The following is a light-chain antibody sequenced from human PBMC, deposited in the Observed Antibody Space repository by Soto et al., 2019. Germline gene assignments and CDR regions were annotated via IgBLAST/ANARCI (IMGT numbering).Light chain of an antibody. J-gene: IGKJ4*01. CDR2: DAS. CDR3: QQFDSNPLT. Sequence: AIQVTQSPSSLSASVGDRVTITCRASQGISSALFWYQQKPGKAPQLLIYDASTLESGVPSRFSGSGYGTDFTLTISSLQPEDFATYYCQQFDSNPLTFGGGTKVEIK. CDR1: QGISSA. V-gene: IGKV1-13*02.